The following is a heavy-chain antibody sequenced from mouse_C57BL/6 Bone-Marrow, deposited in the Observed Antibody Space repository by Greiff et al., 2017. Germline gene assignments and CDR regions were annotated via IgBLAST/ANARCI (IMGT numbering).Heavy chain of an antibody. J-gene: IGHJ3*01. V-gene: IGHV1-81*01. CDR3: SRRGIDYGYDGFAY. CDR1: GYTFTSYG. CDR2: IYNRSGNH. Sequence: LVESGAELARPGASVKLSCKASGYTFTSYGISWVKQRTGQGLEWIGEIYNRSGNHYSNEKLKGKGTLTADKSSSTAYMELRSLTSDDSAVYFCSRRGIDYGYDGFAYWGQGTLVTVSA. D-gene: IGHD2-2*01.